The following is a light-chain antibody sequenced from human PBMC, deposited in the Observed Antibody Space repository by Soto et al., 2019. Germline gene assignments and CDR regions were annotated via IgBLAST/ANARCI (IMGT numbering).Light chain of an antibody. V-gene: IGLV2-14*01. J-gene: IGLJ2*01. Sequence: QSALTQPASVSGSPGQSITISCNRSSSDVGAYNYVSWYQQNQGKAPRLMIYEVTNRPSGVSNRFSGSKSGNTAALTISGLRAEDEADYYCSSYTSGSTLVVFGGGTKLTVL. CDR3: SSYTSGSTLVV. CDR2: EVT. CDR1: SSDVGAYNY.